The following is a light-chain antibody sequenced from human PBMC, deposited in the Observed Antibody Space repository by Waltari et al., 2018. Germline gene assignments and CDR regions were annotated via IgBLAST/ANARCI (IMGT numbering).Light chain of an antibody. CDR3: QQSNSMPLT. CDR1: QSIGGY. Sequence: DIHMTQSPSSLSASVGDRVTITCRASQSIGGYLNWYQQKPGKAPDLLIYDASSLQSGVPSRFSGSGSGTDFTLTITTLQPEDFAIYYCQQSNSMPLTFGGGTKVEIK. J-gene: IGKJ4*01. CDR2: DAS. V-gene: IGKV1-39*01.